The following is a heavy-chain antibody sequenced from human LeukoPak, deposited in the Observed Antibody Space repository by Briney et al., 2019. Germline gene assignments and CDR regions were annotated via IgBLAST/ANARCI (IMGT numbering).Heavy chain of an antibody. J-gene: IGHJ4*02. D-gene: IGHD4-17*01. CDR2: IIPVLDMA. CDR3: ARDRLDYGDSYTLDS. V-gene: IGHV1-69*04. CDR1: GGTLNSYA. Sequence: GSSVKVSCKASGGTLNSYAMSWVRQAPGQGLEWMGRIIPVLDMANHAEEFQARVTITADKSTSTAYMELSSLRSDDTAIYYCARDRLDYGDSYTLDSWGQGTLVTVSS.